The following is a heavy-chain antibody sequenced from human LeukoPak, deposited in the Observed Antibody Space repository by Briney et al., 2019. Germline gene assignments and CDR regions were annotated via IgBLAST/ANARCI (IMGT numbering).Heavy chain of an antibody. CDR3: ASKAYYYDSSGYYFDY. D-gene: IGHD3-22*01. J-gene: IGHJ4*02. Sequence: SETLSLTCFVSGGSISSSTYYWSWIRQHPGTGLEWIGYIYYSGSTYYNPSLKSRVTISVDTSKNQFSLKLSSVTAADTAVYYCASKAYYYDSSGYYFDYWGQGTLVTVSS. CDR1: GGSISSSTYY. V-gene: IGHV4-31*03. CDR2: IYYSGST.